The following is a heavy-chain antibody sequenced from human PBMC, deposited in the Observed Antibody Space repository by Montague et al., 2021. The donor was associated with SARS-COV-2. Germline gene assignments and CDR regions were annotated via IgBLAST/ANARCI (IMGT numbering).Heavy chain of an antibody. CDR2: NYYSGST. CDR1: GGSISSYY. V-gene: IGHV4-59*01. Sequence: SETLSLTCTVSGGSISSYYWSWIRQPPGKGLEWIGYNYYSGSTNNNPSLKSRVTISVDTSKNQFSLKLSSVTAADTAVYYCAREGILWFGDLAPYYYGMDVWGQGTTVTVSS. CDR3: AREGILWFGDLAPYYYGMDV. D-gene: IGHD3-10*01. J-gene: IGHJ6*02.